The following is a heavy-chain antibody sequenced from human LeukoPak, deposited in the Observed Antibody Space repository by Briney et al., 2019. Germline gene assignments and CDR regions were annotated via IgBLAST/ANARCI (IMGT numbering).Heavy chain of an antibody. CDR3: ARGGGDYYDSSGQITY. D-gene: IGHD3-22*01. J-gene: IGHJ4*02. CDR2: IYYSGST. CDR1: GGSISSGGYY. Sequence: SETLSLTCTVSGGSISSGGYYWSWIRQHPGKGLEWIGYIYYSGSTYYNPSLKSRVTISVDTSKNQFSLKLSSVTAADTAVYYCARGGGDYYDSSGQITYWGQGTLVTVSS. V-gene: IGHV4-31*03.